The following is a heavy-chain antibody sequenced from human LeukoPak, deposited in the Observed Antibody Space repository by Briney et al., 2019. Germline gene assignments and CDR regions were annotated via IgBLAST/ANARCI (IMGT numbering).Heavy chain of an antibody. CDR3: ARDKILWFRELLGY. CDR1: GYTFTGYY. D-gene: IGHD3-10*01. Sequence: ASVKVSCTASGYTFTGYYMHWVRHAPGQGLEWMGWINPNSGGTNYAQKFQGSVTMTRDTSISTAYMELSRLISDDTAVYYCARDKILWFRELLGYWGQGTLVTVSS. J-gene: IGHJ4*02. V-gene: IGHV1-2*02. CDR2: INPNSGGT.